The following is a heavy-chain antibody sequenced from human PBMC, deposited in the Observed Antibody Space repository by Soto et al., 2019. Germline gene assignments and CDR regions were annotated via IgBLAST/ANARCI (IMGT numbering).Heavy chain of an antibody. CDR1: GYTFPSYG. J-gene: IGHJ3*02. D-gene: IGHD1-20*01. CDR2: MNPNSGNT. V-gene: IGHV1-8*01. Sequence: VASVKVSCKASGYTFPSYGINWVRQATGQGLEWMGWMNPNSGNTGYAQKFQGRVTMTRNTSISTAYMELSSLRSEDTAVYYCARYPGITGTYAFDIWGQGTMVTV. CDR3: ARYPGITGTYAFDI.